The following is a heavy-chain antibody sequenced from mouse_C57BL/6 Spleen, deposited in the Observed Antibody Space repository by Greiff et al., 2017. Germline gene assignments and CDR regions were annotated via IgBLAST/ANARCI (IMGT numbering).Heavy chain of an antibody. Sequence: EVMLVESGGGLVKPGGSLKLSCAASGFTFSDYGMHWVRQAPEKGLEWVAYISSGSSTIYYADTVKGRFTISRDNAKNTLFLQMTSLRSEDTAMYYCAREGRDAMDYWGQGTSVTVSS. CDR3: AREGRDAMDY. CDR1: GFTFSDYG. V-gene: IGHV5-17*01. CDR2: ISSGSSTI. J-gene: IGHJ4*01.